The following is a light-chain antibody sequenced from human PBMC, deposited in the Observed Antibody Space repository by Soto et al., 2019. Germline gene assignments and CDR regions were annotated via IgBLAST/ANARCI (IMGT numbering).Light chain of an antibody. V-gene: IGKV1-9*01. Sequence: IQLTQSPSSLSASVGDRVSITCRASQDVKTYLAWYQQKEGKAPKLLISGTFTLQSGVPSRFNGSGSGTDFTLTISRLQPEDFATYYCQHLNNYPPFTFGPGTKVDLE. CDR3: QHLNNYPPFT. CDR1: QDVKTY. CDR2: GTF. J-gene: IGKJ3*01.